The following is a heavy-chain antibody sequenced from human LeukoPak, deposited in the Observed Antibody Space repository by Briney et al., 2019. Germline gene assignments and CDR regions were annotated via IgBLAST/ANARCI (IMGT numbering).Heavy chain of an antibody. CDR1: GFTFSSYS. CDR3: ARGGTRGYSPVDY. J-gene: IGHJ4*02. V-gene: IGHV3-7*03. Sequence: GGSLRLSCAASGFTFSSYSMSWVRQAPGKGLEWVANIKQDGSERNYVDSVKGRSTISRDNAKNSLFLQMNSLRVEDTAVYYCARGGTRGYSPVDYWGQGILVTVSS. D-gene: IGHD5-18*01. CDR2: IKQDGSER.